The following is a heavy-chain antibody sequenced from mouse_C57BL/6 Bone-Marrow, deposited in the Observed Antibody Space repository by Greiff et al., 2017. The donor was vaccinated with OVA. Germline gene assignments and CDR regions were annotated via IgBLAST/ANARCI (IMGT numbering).Heavy chain of an antibody. V-gene: IGHV2-2*01. D-gene: IGHD1-1*01. CDR1: GFSLTSYG. CDR2: IWSGGST. J-gene: IGHJ3*01. CDR3: ARGRYYGSSYTWFAY. Sequence: VKVVESGPGLVQPSQSLSITCTVSGFSLTSYGVHWVRQSPGKGLEWLGVIWSGGSTDYNAAFISRLSISKDNSKSQVFFKMNSLQADDTAIYYCARGRYYGSSYTWFAYWGQGTLVTVSA.